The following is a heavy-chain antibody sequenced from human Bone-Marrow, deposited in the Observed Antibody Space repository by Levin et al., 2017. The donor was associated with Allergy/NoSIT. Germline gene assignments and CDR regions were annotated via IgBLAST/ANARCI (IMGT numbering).Heavy chain of an antibody. CDR1: GASISHYY. CDR2: VYFTGGT. J-gene: IGHJ4*02. CDR3: ARGHPLDY. Sequence: SETLSLTCTISGASISHYYWSWIRQPPGKGLEWIGYVYFTGGTDYHPSLNSRVTISVDTSKNQYSLKLSSVTAADTAVYYCARGHPLDYWGQGILVTVSS. V-gene: IGHV4-59*01.